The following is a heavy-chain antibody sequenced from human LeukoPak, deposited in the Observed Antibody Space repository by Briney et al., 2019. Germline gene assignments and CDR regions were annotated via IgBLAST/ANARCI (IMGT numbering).Heavy chain of an antibody. Sequence: SETLSLTCTVSDGSINSYYWGWIRKPPGKGLEWIAYIYYSGTTNYNPSLRSRVTISIDTSKKQFSLKLSSVTAADTAIYYCARVYTSSSYWYFDLWSRGILVTVSS. D-gene: IGHD6-13*01. V-gene: IGHV4-59*01. CDR1: DGSINSYY. CDR2: IYYSGTT. CDR3: ARVYTSSSYWYFDL. J-gene: IGHJ2*01.